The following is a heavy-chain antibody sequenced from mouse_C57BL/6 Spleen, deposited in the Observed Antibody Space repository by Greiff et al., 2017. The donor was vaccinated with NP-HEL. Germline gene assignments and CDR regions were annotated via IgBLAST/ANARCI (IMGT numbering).Heavy chain of an antibody. V-gene: IGHV8-8*01. CDR3: ARMDYGNYRYYAMDY. CDR1: GFSLSTFGMG. Sequence: QVTLKVCGPGILQPSQTLSLTCSFSGFSLSTFGMGVGWIRQPSGKGLEWLAHIWWDDDKYYNPALKSRLTISKDTSKNQVFLKIANVDTADTATYYCARMDYGNYRYYAMDYWGQGTSVTVSS. J-gene: IGHJ4*01. D-gene: IGHD2-1*01. CDR2: IWWDDDK.